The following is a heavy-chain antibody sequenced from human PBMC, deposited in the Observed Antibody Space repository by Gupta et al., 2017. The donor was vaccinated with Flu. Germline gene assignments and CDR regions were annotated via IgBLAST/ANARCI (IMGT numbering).Heavy chain of an antibody. CDR2: IYYSGST. J-gene: IGHJ4*02. Sequence: QLQLQESGPGLVKPSETLSLTCIVSGGSISSSSYYWGWIRQPPGKGLEWIGSIYYSGSTYYNPSLKSRVTISVDTSKNQFSLKLSSVTAADTAVYYCARNTAMVSGFDYWGQGTLVTVSS. D-gene: IGHD5-18*01. CDR1: GGSISSSSYY. V-gene: IGHV4-39*01. CDR3: ARNTAMVSGFDY.